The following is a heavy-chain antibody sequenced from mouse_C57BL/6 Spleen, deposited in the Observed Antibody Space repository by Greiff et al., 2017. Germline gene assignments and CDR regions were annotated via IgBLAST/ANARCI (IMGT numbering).Heavy chain of an antibody. CDR2: IDPEDGDT. Sequence: QLQQSGAELVRPGASVKLSCTASGFNIKDYYMHWVKQRPEQGLEWIGRIDPEDGDTEYAPKFQGKATMTTYTASNTAYLQLSSLTAEDTAVYYCTSHYYGSSYFDYWGQGTTLTVSS. J-gene: IGHJ2*01. CDR1: GFNIKDYY. D-gene: IGHD1-1*01. V-gene: IGHV14-1*01. CDR3: TSHYYGSSYFDY.